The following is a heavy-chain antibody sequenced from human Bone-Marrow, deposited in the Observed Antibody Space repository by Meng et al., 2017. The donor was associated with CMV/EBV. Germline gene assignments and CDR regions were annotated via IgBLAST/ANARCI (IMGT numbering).Heavy chain of an antibody. V-gene: IGHV1-2*02. CDR1: GYTFTGYY. CDR2: INPNSGGT. D-gene: IGHD2-2*01. CDR3: AREAVVVPAYYYYYGMDV. Sequence: ASVKVSCKASGYTFTGYYMHWVRQAPGQGLEWMGWINPNSGGTNYAQKFQGRVTMTRDTSISTAYMELSRLRSDDTAVYYCAREAVVVPAYYYYYGMDVWGQGTTVTVS. J-gene: IGHJ6*02.